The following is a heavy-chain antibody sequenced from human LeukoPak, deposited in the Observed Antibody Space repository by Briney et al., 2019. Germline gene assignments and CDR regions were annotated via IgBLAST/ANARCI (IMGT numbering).Heavy chain of an antibody. Sequence: ASVKVSCKASGYTFTGYYMHWVRQAPGQGLEWMGWINPNSGGTKYAQKFQGRVTMTRDTSISTAYMELSRLRSDDTAVYYCARGDRKITFGGVIDLDYWGQGTLVTVSS. V-gene: IGHV1-2*02. J-gene: IGHJ4*02. CDR2: INPNSGGT. CDR1: GYTFTGYY. D-gene: IGHD3-16*02. CDR3: ARGDRKITFGGVIDLDY.